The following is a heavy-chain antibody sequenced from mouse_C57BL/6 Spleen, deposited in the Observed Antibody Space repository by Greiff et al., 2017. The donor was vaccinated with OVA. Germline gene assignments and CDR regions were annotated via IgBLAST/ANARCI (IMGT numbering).Heavy chain of an antibody. V-gene: IGHV1-55*01. D-gene: IGHD1-1*01. Sequence: QVQLQQPGAELVKPGASVKMSCKASGYTFTSYWITWVKQRPGQGLEWIGDIYPGSGSTNDNEKFKSKATLTVDTSSSTAYMQRSSLTSEDSAVYYCAREDYGSSGAMDYWGQGTSVTVSS. CDR3: AREDYGSSGAMDY. J-gene: IGHJ4*01. CDR1: GYTFTSYW. CDR2: IYPGSGST.